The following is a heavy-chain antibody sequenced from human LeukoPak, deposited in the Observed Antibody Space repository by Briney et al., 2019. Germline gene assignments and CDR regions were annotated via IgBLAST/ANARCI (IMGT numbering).Heavy chain of an antibody. D-gene: IGHD6-19*01. Sequence: GESLRLSCAASGFTFSSYSMNWVRQAPGKGLEWVSSISSSSSYIYYADSVKGRFTISRDNAKNSLYLQMNSLRAEDTAVYYCARAIAVAARPYYYYYMDVWGKGTTVTVSS. V-gene: IGHV3-21*01. CDR2: ISSSSSYI. CDR1: GFTFSSYS. J-gene: IGHJ6*03. CDR3: ARAIAVAARPYYYYYMDV.